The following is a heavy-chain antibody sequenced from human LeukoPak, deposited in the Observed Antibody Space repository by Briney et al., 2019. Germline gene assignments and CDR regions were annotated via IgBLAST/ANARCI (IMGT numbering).Heavy chain of an antibody. J-gene: IGHJ4*02. Sequence: GGSLRLSCAASGFTFSSYSMNWVRQAPGKGLEWVSSISSSSSYIYYADSVKGRFTISRDNAKNSLYLQMNSLRAEDTAVYYCARDEIYCSGGSCYQPFDYWGQGTLVTVSS. CDR3: ARDEIYCSGGSCYQPFDY. D-gene: IGHD2-15*01. CDR2: ISSSSSYI. V-gene: IGHV3-21*01. CDR1: GFTFSSYS.